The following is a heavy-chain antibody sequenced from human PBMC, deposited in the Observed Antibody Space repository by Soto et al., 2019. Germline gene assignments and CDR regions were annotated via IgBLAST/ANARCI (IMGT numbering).Heavy chain of an antibody. J-gene: IGHJ4*02. CDR1: GLTFSSYA. Sequence: QVQLVESGGGVVQPGRSLRLSCAVSGLTFSSYAMHWVRQAPGKGLEWVAVISNDGSNKYYADSVKGRFTISRDNSKNVLFLQMNSLRTEDTAVYYCAREEYYFDYWGQGTLVTVSS. CDR3: AREEYYFDY. CDR2: ISNDGSNK. V-gene: IGHV3-30-3*01.